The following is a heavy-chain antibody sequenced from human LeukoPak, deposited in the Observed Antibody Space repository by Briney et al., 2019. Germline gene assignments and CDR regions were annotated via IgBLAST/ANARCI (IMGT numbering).Heavy chain of an antibody. Sequence: ASVKVSCKASGYTFTSYGISWVRQAPGQGLEGMGWISAYNGNTNYAQKLQGRVTMTTDTSTSTAYMELRSLRSDDTAVYYCARDGYCSSTSCGYYYGMDVWGKGTTVTVSS. CDR1: GYTFTSYG. J-gene: IGHJ6*04. CDR2: ISAYNGNT. D-gene: IGHD2-2*03. V-gene: IGHV1-18*04. CDR3: ARDGYCSSTSCGYYYGMDV.